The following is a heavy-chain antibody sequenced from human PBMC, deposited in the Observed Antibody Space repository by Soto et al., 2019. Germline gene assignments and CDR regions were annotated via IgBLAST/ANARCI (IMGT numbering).Heavy chain of an antibody. CDR2: IYYSGST. J-gene: IGHJ4*02. CDR3: ASKYSSSASAIDY. V-gene: IGHV4-39*01. D-gene: IGHD6-6*01. CDR1: GGSISSSSYY. Sequence: SETLSLTCTVSGGSISSSSYYWGWIRQPPGKGLEWIGSIYYSGSTYYNPSLKSRVTISVDTSKNQFSLKLSSVTAADTAVYYCASKYSSSASAIDYWGQGTLVTVSS.